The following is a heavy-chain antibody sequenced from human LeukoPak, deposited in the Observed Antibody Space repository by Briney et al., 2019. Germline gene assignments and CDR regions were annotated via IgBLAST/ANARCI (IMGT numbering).Heavy chain of an antibody. J-gene: IGHJ4*02. CDR2: ISSSSSSI. V-gene: IGHV3-21*01. Sequence: PGGSLRLSCAASGFTLSSYSMNWVRQAPGKGLEWVSSISSSSSSIYYADSVKGRFTISRDNAKNSLYLQMNSLRAEDTAVYYCASSVWGSYRYFGYWGQGTLVTVSS. CDR1: GFTLSSYS. CDR3: ASSVWGSYRYFGY. D-gene: IGHD3-16*02.